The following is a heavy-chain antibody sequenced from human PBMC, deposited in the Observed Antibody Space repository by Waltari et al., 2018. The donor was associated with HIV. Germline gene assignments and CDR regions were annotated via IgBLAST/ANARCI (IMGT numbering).Heavy chain of an antibody. D-gene: IGHD2-8*01. CDR3: ARAPTGSMYFDH. V-gene: IGHV3-49*04. J-gene: IGHJ4*02. CDR1: GFSFGDYA. Sequence: VQLVESGGGLVQPGRSLRLSCTGSGFSFGDYAVSWARQAPGKGLEWVGFIRSKSYGETTQYAASVKGRFTISRDDSKNIAYLQMISLRIEDTAVYYCARAPTGSMYFDHWGQGSLITVSA. CDR2: IRSKSYGETT.